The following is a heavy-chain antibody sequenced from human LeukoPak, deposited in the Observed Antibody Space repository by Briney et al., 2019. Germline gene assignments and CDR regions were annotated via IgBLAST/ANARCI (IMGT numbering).Heavy chain of an antibody. CDR2: VSTSGVGT. D-gene: IGHD3-16*01. Sequence: PGGTLRLSCAASGFTFSSHGINWVRQAPGKGLEWVSSVSTSGVGTYYADSVRGRFTISRDNSKNTVFLQMNSLRAEDLAVYYCAKDYAVGSIDYWGQGTLVTVSS. CDR1: GFTFSSHG. J-gene: IGHJ4*02. V-gene: IGHV3-23*01. CDR3: AKDYAVGSIDY.